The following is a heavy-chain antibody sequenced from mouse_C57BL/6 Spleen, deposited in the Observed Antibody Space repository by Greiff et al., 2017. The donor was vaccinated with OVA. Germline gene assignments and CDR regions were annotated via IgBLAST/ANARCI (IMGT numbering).Heavy chain of an antibody. J-gene: IGHJ4*01. CDR3: ARSWDGYLYYAMDY. CDR2: IFPGSGST. D-gene: IGHD2-3*01. CDR1: GYTFTRYW. Sequence: QVQLPQSGAELVKPGASVKMSCKASGYTFTRYWLNWVKQRPGQGLEWIGEIFPGSGSTNYNETFKSKAPLTIDTSSSTAYMQLSSRTSEDSAVYYCARSWDGYLYYAMDYWGQGTSVTVSS. V-gene: IGHV1-55*01.